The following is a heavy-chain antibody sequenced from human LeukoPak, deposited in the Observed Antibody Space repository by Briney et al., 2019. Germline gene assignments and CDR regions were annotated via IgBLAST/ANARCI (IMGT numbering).Heavy chain of an antibody. Sequence: SETLSLTCALYGGSFSDYYWSWIRQSPGKGLEWIGEINHSGSTNYNPSLKSRVTISVDTSKNQFSLKLNSVTAADTAVYYCASCSSTSWYAGDWFDPWGQGTLVTVSS. CDR2: INHSGST. CDR1: GGSFSDYY. D-gene: IGHD2-2*01. J-gene: IGHJ5*02. CDR3: ASCSSTSWYAGDWFDP. V-gene: IGHV4-34*01.